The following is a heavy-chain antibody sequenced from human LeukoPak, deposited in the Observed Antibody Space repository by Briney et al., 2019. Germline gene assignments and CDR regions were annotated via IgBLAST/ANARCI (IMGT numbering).Heavy chain of an antibody. CDR3: TAHLLYCNTTDCAPRGFDP. J-gene: IGHJ5*02. Sequence: GGSLRLSCAASGFSFSGSAIHWVRQTSGKGLEWIGRIRSQADSYATAYSVSVKGRFSISRDDSKNTAYLQMNSLRAEDTAVYYCTAHLLYCNTTDCAPRGFDPWGQGTLVTVSS. CDR1: GFSFSGSA. D-gene: IGHD2/OR15-2a*01. V-gene: IGHV3-73*01. CDR2: IRSQADSYAT.